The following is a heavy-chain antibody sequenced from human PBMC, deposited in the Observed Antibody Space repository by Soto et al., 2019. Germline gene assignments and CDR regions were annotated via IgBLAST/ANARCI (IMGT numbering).Heavy chain of an antibody. CDR1: GGSITTGGRY. CDR3: ARALVFPGGDGFDI. D-gene: IGHD6-6*01. V-gene: IGHV4-31*02. CDR2: IYYSGNT. J-gene: IGHJ3*02. Sequence: QVRLQEWGPGLVKPSQTLSLKCSVSGGSITTGGRYWSWIRQLPGKGLEWIGDIYYSGNTYYNASSRSRFTKSVEAAKNHFSLNLSSGTAATRAVYYCARALVFPGGDGFDIWGQGDWSPSLQ.